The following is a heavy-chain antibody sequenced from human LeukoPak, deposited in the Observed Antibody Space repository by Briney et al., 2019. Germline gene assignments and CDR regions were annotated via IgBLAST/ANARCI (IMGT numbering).Heavy chain of an antibody. Sequence: SVKVSCKASGYTFTGYYMHWVRQAPGQGLEWMGGIIPIFGTANYAQKFQGRVTITADKSTSTAYMELSSLRSEDTAVYYCARGRLEMATTYFDYWGQGTLVTVSS. V-gene: IGHV1-69*06. CDR1: GYTFTGYY. J-gene: IGHJ4*02. CDR2: IIPIFGTA. D-gene: IGHD5-24*01. CDR3: ARGRLEMATTYFDY.